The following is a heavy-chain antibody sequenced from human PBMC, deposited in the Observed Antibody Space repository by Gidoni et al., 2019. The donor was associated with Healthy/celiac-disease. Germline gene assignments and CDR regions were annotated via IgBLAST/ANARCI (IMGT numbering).Heavy chain of an antibody. Sequence: QVQMVESGGGVVQPGRSMRLSCAASGFTFIGYGVHWVRQAPGKGLEWGAVIWYDGSNKYYADSVKGRFTISRDNSKNTLYLQMNSLRAEDTAVYYCARKNNVDTGPGDAFDIWGQGTMVTVSS. CDR2: IWYDGSNK. CDR3: ARKNNVDTGPGDAFDI. V-gene: IGHV3-33*01. D-gene: IGHD5-18*01. J-gene: IGHJ3*02. CDR1: GFTFIGYG.